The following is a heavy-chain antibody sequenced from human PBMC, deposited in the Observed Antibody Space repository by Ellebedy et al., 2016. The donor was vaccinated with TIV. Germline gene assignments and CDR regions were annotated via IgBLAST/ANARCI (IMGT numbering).Heavy chain of an antibody. CDR1: GYSFPGYP. J-gene: IGHJ4*02. D-gene: IGHD2-15*01. CDR2: INPNTGNP. V-gene: IGHV7-4-1*02. Sequence: ASVKVSCKASGYSFPGYPMNWVRQAPGQGLEWMGWINPNTGNPTYAQGFTGRFVFSLDTSVSTAYLQISSLKSEDTAVYYCASPYTYCSGGSCFLFNYWGQGTLVTVSS. CDR3: ASPYTYCSGGSCFLFNY.